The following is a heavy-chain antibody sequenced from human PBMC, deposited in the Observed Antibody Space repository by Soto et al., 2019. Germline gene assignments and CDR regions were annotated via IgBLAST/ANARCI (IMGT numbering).Heavy chain of an antibody. CDR3: ARSRSKWELLLDY. D-gene: IGHD1-26*01. Sequence: SETLSLTCAVSGGSISSSNWWSCVRQPPGKGLEWIGEIYHSGSTNYNPSLKSRVTISVDKSKNQFSLKLSSVTAADTAVYYCARSRSKWELLLDYWGQGTLVTVYS. J-gene: IGHJ4*02. CDR2: IYHSGST. CDR1: GGSISSSNW. V-gene: IGHV4-4*02.